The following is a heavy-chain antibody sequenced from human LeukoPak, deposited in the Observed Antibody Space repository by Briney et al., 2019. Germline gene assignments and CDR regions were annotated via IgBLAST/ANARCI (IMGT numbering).Heavy chain of an antibody. J-gene: IGHJ4*02. D-gene: IGHD3-9*01. V-gene: IGHV2-5*02. CDR2: LYWDEDK. CDR1: GFSFSTSGVG. CDR3: ARSPYYDILTGSRGTFDY. Sequence: SGPTLVNPTQTLTLTCTFSGFSFSTSGVGVGCIRQPPGKALEWLAALYWDEDKRYRPSLKSRLTITKDTSKNQVVLTMTNMDPVDTATYYCARSPYYDILTGSRGTFDYWGRGILVTVSS.